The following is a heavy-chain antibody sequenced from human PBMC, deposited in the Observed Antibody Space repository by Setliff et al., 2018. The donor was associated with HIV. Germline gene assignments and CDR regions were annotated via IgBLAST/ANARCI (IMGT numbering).Heavy chain of an antibody. J-gene: IGHJ1*01. CDR3: ARGADASGYFYREYFQH. D-gene: IGHD3-22*01. Sequence: GASVKVSCKAPGVTFNYSFITWVRQAPGQGLEWMGGVVPTIHEATYAQKFQGRVTITADESATTVYMEMSGLTSEDTAIYYCARGADASGYFYREYFQHWGQGTLVTVSS. CDR2: VVPTIHEA. V-gene: IGHV1-69*13. CDR1: GVTFNYSF.